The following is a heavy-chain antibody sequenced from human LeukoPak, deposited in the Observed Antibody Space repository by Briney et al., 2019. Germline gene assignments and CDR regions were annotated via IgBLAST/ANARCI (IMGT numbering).Heavy chain of an antibody. D-gene: IGHD6-6*01. CDR3: ARGENDYSSSSLRYCYYYMDV. J-gene: IGHJ6*03. V-gene: IGHV1-8*03. Sequence: ASVKVSCKASGYTFTSYDINWVRQATGQGLEWMGWMNPNSGNTGYAQKFQGRVTITRNTSISTAYMELSSLRSEDTAVYYCARGENDYSSSSLRYCYYYMDVWGKGTTVTVSS. CDR1: GYTFTSYD. CDR2: MNPNSGNT.